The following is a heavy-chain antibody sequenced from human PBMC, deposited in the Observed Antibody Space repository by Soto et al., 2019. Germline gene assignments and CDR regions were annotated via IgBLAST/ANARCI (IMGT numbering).Heavy chain of an antibody. J-gene: IGHJ4*02. CDR3: AKVPGYDYVWGTYYYFDD. D-gene: IGHD3-16*01. Sequence: GGSLRLSCAASGFTFNNYAMSWVRQAPGKGLEWVSSISGGGSSTYYADSVKGRFTISRDNSKNTLYLQMNSLRAEDTAVYYCAKVPGYDYVWGTYYYFDDWGLRAQVTVSS. CDR1: GFTFNNYA. V-gene: IGHV3-23*01. CDR2: ISGGGSST.